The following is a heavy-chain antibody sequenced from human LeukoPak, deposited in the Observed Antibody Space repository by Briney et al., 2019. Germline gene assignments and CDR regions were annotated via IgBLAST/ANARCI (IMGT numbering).Heavy chain of an antibody. V-gene: IGHV5-51*01. Sequence: GESLKISCKGSGYSFTSYWIGWVRQMPGKGLEWMGIIYPGDSDTRYSPSFQGQVTISADKSISTAYLQWSSLKASDTAMYYCARLPYCSSSGGYFDYWGQGTLVTVSS. CDR2: IYPGDSDT. D-gene: IGHD6-6*01. CDR3: ARLPYCSSSGGYFDY. CDR1: GYSFTSYW. J-gene: IGHJ4*02.